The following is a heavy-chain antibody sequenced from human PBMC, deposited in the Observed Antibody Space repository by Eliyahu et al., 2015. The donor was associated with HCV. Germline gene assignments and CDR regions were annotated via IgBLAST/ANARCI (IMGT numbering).Heavy chain of an antibody. CDR2: IYTSGST. Sequence: QVQLQESGPGLVKPSQTLSLTCTVSGGSISXGSYYWSWIRXPAGKGLEWIGRIYTSGSTNYNPSLKSRVTISVDTSKNQFSLKLSSVTAADTAVYYCARDAHIVVVPAAIWRGIAVAGFDIWGQGTMVTVSS. V-gene: IGHV4-61*02. CDR1: GGSISXGSYY. D-gene: IGHD2-2*02. CDR3: ARDAHIVVVPAAIWRGIAVAGFDI. J-gene: IGHJ3*02.